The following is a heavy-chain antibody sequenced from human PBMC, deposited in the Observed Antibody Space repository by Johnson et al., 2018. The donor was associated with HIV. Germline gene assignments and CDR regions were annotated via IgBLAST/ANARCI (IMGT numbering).Heavy chain of an antibody. CDR2: IYSDGST. V-gene: IGHV3-66*01. CDR1: GFTVRSSY. CDR3: ARDATPWGRDYVGYAFDL. J-gene: IGHJ3*01. Sequence: EVQLVESGGGLVQPGGSLRLSCGASGFTVRSSYMSWVRQAPGKGLEWVSAIYSDGSTYYAESVKGRFTISSDSSKNTLYFQLNSLRAEDTAVYYCARDATPWGRDYVGYAFDLWGQGTMVTVSS. D-gene: IGHD4-17*01.